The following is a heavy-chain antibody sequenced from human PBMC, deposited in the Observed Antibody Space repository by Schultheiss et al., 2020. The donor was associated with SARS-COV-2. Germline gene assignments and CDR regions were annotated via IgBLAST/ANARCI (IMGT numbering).Heavy chain of an antibody. CDR3: ARAVRVPAATYYYYYYMDV. J-gene: IGHJ6*03. CDR2: ISSSSSYI. V-gene: IGHV3-21*01. D-gene: IGHD2-2*01. CDR1: GFTFSSYS. Sequence: GESLKISCAASGFTFSSYSMNWVRQAPGKGLEWVSSISSSSSYIYYADSVKGRFTISRDNAKNSLYLQMNSLRAEDTAVYYCARAVRVPAATYYYYYYMDVWGEGTTVTVSS.